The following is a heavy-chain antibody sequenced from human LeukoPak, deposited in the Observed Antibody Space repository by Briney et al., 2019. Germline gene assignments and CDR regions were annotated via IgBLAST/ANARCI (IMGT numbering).Heavy chain of an antibody. J-gene: IGHJ4*02. Sequence: GGSLRLSCAASGFTFSSYWMSWVRQAPGKGLEWVAIIKQDGSEKYYVDSVKGRFTISRDNAKNSLYLQMNSLRAEDTAVYYCATLLVPAAILIYWGQGTLVTVSS. D-gene: IGHD2-2*01. CDR1: GFTFSSYW. CDR3: ATLLVPAAILIY. V-gene: IGHV3-7*01. CDR2: IKQDGSEK.